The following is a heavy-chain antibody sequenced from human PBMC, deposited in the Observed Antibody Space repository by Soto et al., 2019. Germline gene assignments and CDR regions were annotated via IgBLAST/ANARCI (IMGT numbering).Heavy chain of an antibody. CDR3: AHRRPHRSGDNFDY. J-gene: IGHJ4*02. D-gene: IGHD4-17*01. CDR1: GFSLSTSGVG. Sequence: QITLKESGPTLVKPTQTLTLTCTFSGFSLSTSGVGVGWIRQPPGKALEWLALIYWDDDKRYSPSLKSRLTITKDTSKNQVVLTMTNMDPVDTATYYCAHRRPHRSGDNFDYWGQGTLVTVSS. CDR2: IYWDDDK. V-gene: IGHV2-5*02.